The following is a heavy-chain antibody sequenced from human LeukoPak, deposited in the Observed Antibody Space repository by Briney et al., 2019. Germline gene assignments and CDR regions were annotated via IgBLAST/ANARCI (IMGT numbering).Heavy chain of an antibody. CDR3: ARDLYPAYYGILTGYYNVY. J-gene: IGHJ4*02. Sequence: ASVKVSCKASGYTFSIYGISWVRQAPGQGLEWMGWISAYNGHTNYAQKLQGRVTMTTHTSTSTAYMELRSLRSDDTAVYYCARDLYPAYYGILTGYYNVYWGQGTLVTVSS. CDR1: GYTFSIYG. D-gene: IGHD3-9*01. V-gene: IGHV1-18*01. CDR2: ISAYNGHT.